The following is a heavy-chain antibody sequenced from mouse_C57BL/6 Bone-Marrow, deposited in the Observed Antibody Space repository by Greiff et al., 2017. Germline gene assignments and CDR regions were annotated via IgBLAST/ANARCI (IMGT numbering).Heavy chain of an antibody. CDR2: IHPNSGST. D-gene: IGHD1-1*01. J-gene: IGHJ1*03. Sequence: QVQLQQPGAELVKPGASVKLSCKASGYTFTSYWMHWVKQRPGQGLEWIGMIHPNSGSTNYNEKFKSKDTLTVDKSSSTAYMQLSSLTSEDSAVYYCARRGYGSSYDWYFDVWGTGTTVTVSS. CDR3: ARRGYGSSYDWYFDV. CDR1: GYTFTSYW. V-gene: IGHV1-64*01.